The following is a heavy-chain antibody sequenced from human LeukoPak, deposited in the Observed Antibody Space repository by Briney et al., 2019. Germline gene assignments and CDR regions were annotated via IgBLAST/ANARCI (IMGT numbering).Heavy chain of an antibody. CDR2: INSIGSRT. V-gene: IGHV3-64*01. Sequence: PGGSLSLSCAASGFNFSTYGMHWVRQAPGKGLEYVSGINSIGSRTYYTTSVKGRFSISRDNSRNTLNLQMGSLRPEDMAVYYCVSGSPFGGNYMYYFDYWGQGTRVTVSS. CDR1: GFNFSTYG. D-gene: IGHD1-26*01. J-gene: IGHJ4*02. CDR3: VSGSPFGGNYMYYFDY.